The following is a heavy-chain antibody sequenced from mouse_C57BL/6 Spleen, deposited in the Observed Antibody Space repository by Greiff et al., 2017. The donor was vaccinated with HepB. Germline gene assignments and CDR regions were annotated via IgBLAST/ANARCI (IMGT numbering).Heavy chain of an antibody. J-gene: IGHJ3*01. CDR1: GYTFTSYW. D-gene: IGHD4-1*01. CDR2: IYPGSGST. CDR3: AREAETGTLFAY. Sequence: QVQLKQPGAELVKPGASVKMSCKASGYTFTSYWITWVKQRPGQGLEWIGDIYPGSGSTNYNEKFKSKATLTVDTSSSTAYMQLSSLTSEDSAVYYCAREAETGTLFAYWGQGTLVTVSA. V-gene: IGHV1-55*01.